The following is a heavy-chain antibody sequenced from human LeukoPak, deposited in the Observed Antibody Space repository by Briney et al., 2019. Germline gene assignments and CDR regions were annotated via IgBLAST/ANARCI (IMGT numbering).Heavy chain of an antibody. D-gene: IGHD1-26*01. V-gene: IGHV4-34*01. Sequence: SETLSLTCAVYGGSFSGYYWSWIRQPPGKGLEWIGEINHSGSTNYNPSLKSRVTISVDTSKNQFSLKLSSVTAADTAVYYCARDRTTSGSYYGGNFDYWGQGTLVTVSS. J-gene: IGHJ4*02. CDR1: GGSFSGYY. CDR3: ARDRTTSGSYYGGNFDY. CDR2: INHSGST.